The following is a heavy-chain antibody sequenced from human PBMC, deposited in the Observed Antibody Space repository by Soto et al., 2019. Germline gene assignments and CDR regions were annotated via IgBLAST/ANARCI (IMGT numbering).Heavy chain of an antibody. J-gene: IGHJ4*02. V-gene: IGHV1-69*13. CDR3: ARVVGQYDSSGPFDY. D-gene: IGHD3-22*01. CDR1: GGTFSSYA. Sequence: GASVKVSCKASGGTFSSYAISWVRQAPGQGLEWMGGIIPIFGTANYAQKFQGRVTITADESTSTAYMELSSLRSEDTAVYYCARVVGQYDSSGPFDYWGQGTLVTVSS. CDR2: IIPIFGTA.